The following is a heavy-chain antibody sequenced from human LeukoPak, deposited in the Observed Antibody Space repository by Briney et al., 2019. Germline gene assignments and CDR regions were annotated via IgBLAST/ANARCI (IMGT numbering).Heavy chain of an antibody. CDR2: TYYLSHWVG. CDR3: ARRGDGNSYYDY. V-gene: IGHV6-1*01. CDR1: GDSVSNNIAS. Sequence: SQTLSLTCAISGDSVSNNIASWDWIRQSPSRGLEWLGRTYYLSHWVGDYAESVRGRITINPDTSKNQFSQLLNSVGPGDSAVYFCARRGDGNSYYDYWGQGILVTVSS. J-gene: IGHJ4*02. D-gene: IGHD3-16*01.